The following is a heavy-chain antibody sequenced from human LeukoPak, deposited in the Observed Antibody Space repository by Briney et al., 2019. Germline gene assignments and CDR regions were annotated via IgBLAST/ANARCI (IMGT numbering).Heavy chain of an antibody. CDR3: ARVGLSSGWFFDY. CDR2: IYYSGST. CDR1: SGSISSGDYY. J-gene: IGHJ4*02. Sequence: SQTLSLTCTVSSGSISSGDYYWSWVRQPPGKGLEWIGYIYYSGSTYYTPPLKSRVTISLDTSKNQFSLKLSSVTAADTAVYYCARVGLSSGWFFDYWGQGTLVTVSS. V-gene: IGHV4-30-4*01. D-gene: IGHD6-19*01.